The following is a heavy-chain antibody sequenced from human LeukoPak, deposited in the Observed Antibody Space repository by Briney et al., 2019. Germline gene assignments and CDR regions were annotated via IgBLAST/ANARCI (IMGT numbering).Heavy chain of an antibody. CDR2: IYSGGTT. CDR3: ARVGGH. J-gene: IGHJ4*02. Sequence: PGGSLRLSCAVSGITVSRNYMTWVRQTPGKGPECVSAIYSGGTTYYADFVKGRFTISRDNSKNTLYLQMGSLRAEDTAVYYCARVGGHWGQGTLVTVSS. D-gene: IGHD3-10*01. CDR1: GITVSRNY. V-gene: IGHV3-53*01.